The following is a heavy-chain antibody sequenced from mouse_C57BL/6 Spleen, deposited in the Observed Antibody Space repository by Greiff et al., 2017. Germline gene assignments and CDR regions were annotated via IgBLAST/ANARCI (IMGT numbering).Heavy chain of an antibody. Sequence: QVQLQQPGAELVKPGASVKLSCKASGYTFTSYWMHWVKQRPGQGLEWIGMIHPNSGSTNYNEKFKSKATLTVDKSSSTAYMQLSSLTSEDAAVYYWARFHYYGSSYGYYFDYWGQGTTLTVSS. CDR2: IHPNSGST. V-gene: IGHV1-64*01. CDR3: ARFHYYGSSYGYYFDY. D-gene: IGHD1-1*01. CDR1: GYTFTSYW. J-gene: IGHJ2*01.